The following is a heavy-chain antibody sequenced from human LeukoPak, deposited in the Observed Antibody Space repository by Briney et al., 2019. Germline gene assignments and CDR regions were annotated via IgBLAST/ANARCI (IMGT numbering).Heavy chain of an antibody. J-gene: IGHJ5*02. CDR1: GGSISSYY. Sequence: KPSETLSLTCTVSGGSISSYYWSWIRQPPGKGLEWIGYIYYSGSTNYNPSLKSRVTISVDTSKNQFSLKLSSVTAADTAVYYCARAAGGYCSGGSCLNWFDPWGQGTLVTVSS. D-gene: IGHD2-15*01. CDR2: IYYSGST. V-gene: IGHV4-59*08. CDR3: ARAAGGYCSGGSCLNWFDP.